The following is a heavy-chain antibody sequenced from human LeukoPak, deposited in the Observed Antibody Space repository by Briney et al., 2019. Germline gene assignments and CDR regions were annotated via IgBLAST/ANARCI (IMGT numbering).Heavy chain of an antibody. J-gene: IGHJ4*02. CDR2: IYYSGST. D-gene: IGHD2-15*01. CDR3: ARTMYGGYCTGGTCATLDY. V-gene: IGHV4-30-4*08. Sequence: SETLSLTCTVSGGSISSGDYYWSWIRQPPGKGLEWIGYIYYSGSTYYNPSLKSRVTISVDTSKNQFSLKVSSVTAADTAVYYCARTMYGGYCTGGTCATLDYWGQGTLVTVSS. CDR1: GGSISSGDYY.